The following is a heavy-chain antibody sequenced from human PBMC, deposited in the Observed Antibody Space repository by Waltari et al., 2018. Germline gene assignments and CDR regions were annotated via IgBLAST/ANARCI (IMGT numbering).Heavy chain of an antibody. CDR1: GFTFRSYR. CDR3: ARFPHEGLGY. D-gene: IGHD7-27*01. J-gene: IGHJ4*02. CDR2: ISSSSSYI. Sequence: EVQLVESGGGLVKPGGSLRLSCAASGFTFRSYRMHWFRQAPGDGLGWSSSISSSSSYIYYADSVKGRFTISRDNANNSLYLQMNSLVAEDTAVYYCARFPHEGLGYWGQGTLVTVSS. V-gene: IGHV3-21*01.